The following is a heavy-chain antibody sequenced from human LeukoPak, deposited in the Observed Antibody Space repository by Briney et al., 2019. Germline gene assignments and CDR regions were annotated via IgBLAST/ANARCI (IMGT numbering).Heavy chain of an antibody. CDR1: GGSISSSSYY. V-gene: IGHV4-39*07. CDR2: IYYSGST. D-gene: IGHD2-2*01. CDR3: AREERYCSSTSCYVDWFDP. Sequence: SETLSLTCTVSGGSISSSSYYWGWIRQPPGKGLEWIGSIYYSGSTYYNPSLKSRVTISVDTSKNQFSLKLSSVTAADTAVYYCAREERYCSSTSCYVDWFDPWGQGTLVTVSS. J-gene: IGHJ5*02.